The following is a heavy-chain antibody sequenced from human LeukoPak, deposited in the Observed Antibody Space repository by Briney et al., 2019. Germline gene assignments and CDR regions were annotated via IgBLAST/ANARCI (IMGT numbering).Heavy chain of an antibody. V-gene: IGHV1-69*06. CDR3: ARARIAAAGDYFDY. CDR2: IIPIFGTA. Sequence: ASMKVSCKASGGTFSSYAISWVRQAPGHGLEWMGGIIPIFGTANYAQKFQGRVTITADKSTSTAYMELSSLRSEDTAVYYCARARIAAAGDYFDYWGQGTLVTVSS. CDR1: GGTFSSYA. D-gene: IGHD6-13*01. J-gene: IGHJ4*02.